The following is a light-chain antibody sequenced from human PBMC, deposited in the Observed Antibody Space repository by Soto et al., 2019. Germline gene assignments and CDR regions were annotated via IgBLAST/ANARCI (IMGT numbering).Light chain of an antibody. CDR1: SSNIGSNT. CDR2: SNN. CDR3: AAWDDSLNGLV. Sequence: QSVLTQPPSASGTPGQRVTISCSGSSSNIGSNTVNWYQQLPGTAPKLLIYSNNQRPSGVPDRFSGSKSGTSASLAISGLQSEDEADYDCAAWDDSLNGLVFGGGTQLTVL. V-gene: IGLV1-44*01. J-gene: IGLJ3*02.